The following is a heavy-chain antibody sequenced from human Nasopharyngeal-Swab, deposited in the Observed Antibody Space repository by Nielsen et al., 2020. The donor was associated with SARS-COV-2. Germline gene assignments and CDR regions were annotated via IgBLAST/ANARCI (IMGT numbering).Heavy chain of an antibody. CDR3: AKGANTMIVVVILDY. J-gene: IGHJ4*02. V-gene: IGHV3-9*01. Sequence: SLKISCAASGFTFDDYAMHWVRQAPGKGLEWVSGISWNSGSTGYADSVKGRFTISRDNAKNSLYLQMNSLRAEDTALYYCAKGANTMIVVVILDYWGQGTLVTVSS. D-gene: IGHD3-22*01. CDR2: ISWNSGST. CDR1: GFTFDDYA.